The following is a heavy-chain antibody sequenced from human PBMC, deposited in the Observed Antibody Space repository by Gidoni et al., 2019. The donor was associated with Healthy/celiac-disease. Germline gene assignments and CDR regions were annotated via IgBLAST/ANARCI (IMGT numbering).Heavy chain of an antibody. D-gene: IGHD6-19*01. CDR3: ARDTVRGIAVAGGVSYY. CDR1: GFTFSSYA. V-gene: IGHV3-30*01. Sequence: QVQLVESGGGVVQPGRSLRLSCAASGFTFSSYAMHWVRQAPGKGLEWVAVISYDGSNKYYADSVKGRFTISRDNSKNTRYLQMNSLRAEDTAVYYCARDTVRGIAVAGGVSYYWGQGTLVTVSS. J-gene: IGHJ4*02. CDR2: ISYDGSNK.